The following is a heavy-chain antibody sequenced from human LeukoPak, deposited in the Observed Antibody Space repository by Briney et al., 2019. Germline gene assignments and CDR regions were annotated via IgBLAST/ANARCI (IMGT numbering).Heavy chain of an antibody. V-gene: IGHV1-46*01. Sequence: ASVKVSCKASGYTFTSYYMHWVRQAPGQGLEWMGIINPSGGGTSYAQKFQGRVTMTRDTSTSTVYMELSSLRSEDTAVYYCARDEEPYYYDSSGYTIDYWGQGTLVTVSS. CDR2: INPSGGGT. CDR1: GYTFTSYY. J-gene: IGHJ4*02. D-gene: IGHD3-22*01. CDR3: ARDEEPYYYDSSGYTIDY.